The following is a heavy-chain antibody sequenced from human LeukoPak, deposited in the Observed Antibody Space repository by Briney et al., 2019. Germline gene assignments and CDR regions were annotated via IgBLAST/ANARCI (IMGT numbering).Heavy chain of an antibody. Sequence: GGSLRLSCEVCGLTFSNVWMHWVRQTPGQGLVWVCRINTAGSTVYADPVKGRFTISRDNAKNMVYLQMNSLRTEDTAVYYCASFRDTDNWGRGTMVTVSS. CDR2: INTAGST. J-gene: IGHJ3*01. D-gene: IGHD2-21*01. CDR3: ASFRDTDN. CDR1: GLTFSNVW. V-gene: IGHV3-74*01.